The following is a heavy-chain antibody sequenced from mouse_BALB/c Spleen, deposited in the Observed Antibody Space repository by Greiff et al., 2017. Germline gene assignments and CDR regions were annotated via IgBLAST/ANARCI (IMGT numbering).Heavy chain of an antibody. D-gene: IGHD2-1*01. CDR2: ISSGGST. J-gene: IGHJ3*01. CDR3: ARVYYGNYDLSWFAY. V-gene: IGHV5-6-5*01. CDR1: GFTFSSYA. Sequence: EVKLMESGGGLVKPGGSLKLSCAASGFTFSSYAMSWVRQTPEKRLEWVASISSGGSTYYPDSVKGRFTISRDNARNILYLQMSSLRSEDTAMYYCARVYYGNYDLSWFAYWGQGTLVTVSA.